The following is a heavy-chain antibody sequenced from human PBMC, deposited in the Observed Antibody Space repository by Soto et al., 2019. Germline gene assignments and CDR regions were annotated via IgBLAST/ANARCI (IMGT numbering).Heavy chain of an antibody. CDR2: IDPSDSYT. D-gene: IGHD3-9*01. J-gene: IGHJ6*02. V-gene: IGHV5-10-1*01. CDR1: GYSFTSYW. CDR3: ARSTRYDILTSYYYGMDV. Sequence: GESLKISCKGSGYSFTSYWISWVRQMPGKGLEWMGRIDPSDSYTNYSPSFQGHVTISADKSISTAYLQWSSLKASDTAMYYCARSTRYDILTSYYYGMDVWGQGTTVTVSS.